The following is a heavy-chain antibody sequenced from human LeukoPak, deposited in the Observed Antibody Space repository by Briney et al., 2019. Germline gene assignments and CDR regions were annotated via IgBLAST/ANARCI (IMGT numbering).Heavy chain of an antibody. J-gene: IGHJ5*02. CDR3: ARGAGSGWYNWFDP. CDR2: IIPIFGTA. D-gene: IGHD6-19*01. V-gene: IGHV1-69*13. CDR1: GGTFSSYA. Sequence: VASVQVSCKASGGTFSSYAISWVRQAPGQGLEWMGGIIPIFGTANYAQKFQGRVTITADESTSTAYMELSSLRSEDTAVYYCARGAGSGWYNWFDPWGQGTLVTVSS.